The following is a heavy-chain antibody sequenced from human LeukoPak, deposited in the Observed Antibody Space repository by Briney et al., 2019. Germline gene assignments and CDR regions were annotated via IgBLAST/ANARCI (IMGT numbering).Heavy chain of an antibody. CDR2: IYYSGST. Sequence: PSETLSLTCTVSGGSISSGGYYWSWIRQHPGKGLEWIGYIYYSGSTYYNPSPKSRVTISVDTSKNQFSLKLSSVTAADTAVYYCARGRYNWNDGFDAFDIWGQGTMVTVSS. J-gene: IGHJ3*02. V-gene: IGHV4-31*03. D-gene: IGHD1-20*01. CDR3: ARGRYNWNDGFDAFDI. CDR1: GGSISSGGYY.